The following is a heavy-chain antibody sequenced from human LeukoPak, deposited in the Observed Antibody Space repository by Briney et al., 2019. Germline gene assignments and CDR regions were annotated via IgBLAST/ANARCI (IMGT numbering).Heavy chain of an antibody. V-gene: IGHV4-59*08. CDR1: GGSISSYY. Sequence: SETLSLTCTVSGGSISSYYWSWIRQPPGKGLEWTGYIYYSGSTNYNPSLKSRVTISVDTSKNQFSLKLSSVTAADTAVYYCARHGPITIFGVVTEGGYFDYWGQGTLVTVSS. CDR3: ARHGPITIFGVVTEGGYFDY. CDR2: IYYSGST. D-gene: IGHD3-3*01. J-gene: IGHJ4*02.